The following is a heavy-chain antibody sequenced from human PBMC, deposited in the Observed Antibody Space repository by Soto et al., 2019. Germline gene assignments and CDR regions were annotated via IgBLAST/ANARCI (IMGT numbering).Heavy chain of an antibody. D-gene: IGHD3-3*01. CDR2: ISGSGGST. CDR1: GFTFSSYA. J-gene: IGHJ6*02. Sequence: GGSLRLSFAASGFTFSSYAMSWVRQAPGKGLEWVSAISGSGGSTYYADSVKGRFTISRDNSKNTLYLQMNSLRAEDTAVYYCAKGPGGSDFWSAHYGMDVWGQGTTVTVSS. CDR3: AKGPGGSDFWSAHYGMDV. V-gene: IGHV3-23*01.